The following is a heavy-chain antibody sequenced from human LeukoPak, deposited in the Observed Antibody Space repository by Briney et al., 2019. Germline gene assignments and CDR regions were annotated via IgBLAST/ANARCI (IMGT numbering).Heavy chain of an antibody. Sequence: SETLSLTCTVSGGSISSYFWSWIRQPPGKGLEWIGYIYYSGSTNYNPSLKSRVTISVDTSKNQFSLKLSSVTAADTAVYYCARLPPYSSSWYFDYWGQGTLVTVSS. J-gene: IGHJ4*02. CDR2: IYYSGST. CDR1: GGSISSYF. D-gene: IGHD6-13*01. CDR3: ARLPPYSSSWYFDY. V-gene: IGHV4-59*12.